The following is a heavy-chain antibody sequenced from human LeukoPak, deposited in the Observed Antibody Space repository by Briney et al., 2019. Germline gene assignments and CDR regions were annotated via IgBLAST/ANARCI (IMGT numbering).Heavy chain of an antibody. J-gene: IGHJ4*02. CDR1: GFTFDDYA. CDR3: AKAGTFWSGYSTYYFDY. CDR2: ISWNSGSI. V-gene: IGHV3-9*03. D-gene: IGHD3-3*01. Sequence: GRSLRLSCAASGFTFDDYAMHWVRHAPGKGLEWVSGISWNSGSIGYADSVKGRFTISRDNAKNSLYLQMNSLRAEDVALYYCAKAGTFWSGYSTYYFDYWGQGTLVTVSS.